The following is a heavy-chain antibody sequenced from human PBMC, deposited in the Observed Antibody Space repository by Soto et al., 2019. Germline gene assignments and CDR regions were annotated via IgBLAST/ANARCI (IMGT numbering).Heavy chain of an antibody. Sequence: EVQLGESGGGLVQPGGSLRLSCAASGFTFSNYWMTWVRQAPGKGLEWVANINPDGSEKYYVDSVKGRFTISRDNVKNSLYLQMNSLRAEGTALSYCVRARIDLCGRGTLVTVSS. V-gene: IGHV3-7*04. CDR1: GFTFSNYW. J-gene: IGHJ2*01. CDR3: VRARIDL. CDR2: INPDGSEK.